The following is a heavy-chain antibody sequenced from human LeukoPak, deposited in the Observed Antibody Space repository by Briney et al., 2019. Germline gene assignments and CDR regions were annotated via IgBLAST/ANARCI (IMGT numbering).Heavy chain of an antibody. J-gene: IGHJ4*02. Sequence: GGSLRLSCAASGFTFSSYSMHWVRQAPGKGLEWVAVISYDGSNKYYADSVKGRFTISRDNSKNTLYLQMNSLRAEDTAVYYCARDQPFDYWGQGTLVTVSS. CDR2: ISYDGSNK. CDR1: GFTFSSYS. CDR3: ARDQPFDY. V-gene: IGHV3-30*03.